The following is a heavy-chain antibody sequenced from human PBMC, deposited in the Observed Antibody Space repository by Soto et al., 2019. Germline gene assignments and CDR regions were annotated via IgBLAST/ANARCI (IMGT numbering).Heavy chain of an antibody. Sequence: EVQLVESGGGLVQPGGSLRLSCAASGFTFSSYSMNWVRQAPGEGLEWVSYISSSSSTIYYADSVKGRFTISRDNAKNSRYLQMNSLRAEDTAVYYCAREGGDLNWFGPWGQGTLVTVSS. CDR3: AREGGDLNWFGP. J-gene: IGHJ5*02. V-gene: IGHV3-48*01. D-gene: IGHD4-17*01. CDR2: ISSSSSTI. CDR1: GFTFSSYS.